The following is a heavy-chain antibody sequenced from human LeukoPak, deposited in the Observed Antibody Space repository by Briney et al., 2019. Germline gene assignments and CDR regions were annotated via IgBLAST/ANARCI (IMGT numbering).Heavy chain of an antibody. D-gene: IGHD2-15*01. CDR3: AYQKQWGQLLLAAFDI. CDR2: ISCNSGSI. CDR1: GFTFDDYA. J-gene: IGHJ3*02. V-gene: IGHV3-9*01. Sequence: GGSLRLSCAASGFTFDDYAMHWGRQAPGKGLEWVSGISCNSGSIGYADSVKGRFTISRDNAKNSLYLQMKSLRAEDTALSYCAYQKQWGQLLLAAFDIWGQGTMVTVSS.